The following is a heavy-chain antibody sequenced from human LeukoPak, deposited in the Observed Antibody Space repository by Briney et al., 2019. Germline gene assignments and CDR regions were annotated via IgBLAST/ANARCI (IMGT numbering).Heavy chain of an antibody. V-gene: IGHV3-30*18. CDR2: ISYDGSSK. CDR1: GFTFSSYG. D-gene: IGHD2-2*01. J-gene: IGHJ6*02. CDR3: AKDLVQGQLLLVSLRYYYYGMDV. Sequence: PGGSLRPSCAASGFTFSSYGMHWVRQAPGKGLEWVAVISYDGSSKYYADSVKGRFTISRDNSKNTLYLQMNSLRAEDTAVYYCAKDLVQGQLLLVSLRYYYYGMDVWGQGTTVTVSS.